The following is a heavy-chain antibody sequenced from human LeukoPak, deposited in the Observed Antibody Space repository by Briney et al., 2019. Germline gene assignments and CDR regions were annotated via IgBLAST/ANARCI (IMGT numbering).Heavy chain of an antibody. CDR2: INHSGSA. V-gene: IGHV4-34*01. CDR3: ASIKSKYYYYMDV. D-gene: IGHD1-14*01. J-gene: IGHJ6*03. CDR1: GGSFSGYY. Sequence: PSETLSLTCAVYGGSFSGYYWSWIRQPPGKGLEWIGEINHSGSANYNPSLKSRVTISVDTSKNQFSLKLSSVTAADTAVYYCASIKSKYYYYMDVWGKGTTVTVSS.